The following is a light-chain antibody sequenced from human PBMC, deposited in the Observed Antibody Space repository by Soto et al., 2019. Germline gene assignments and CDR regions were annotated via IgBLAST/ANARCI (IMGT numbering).Light chain of an antibody. CDR2: GAS. CDR1: QSVSSTY. J-gene: IGKJ1*01. CDR3: QHYGRSLTWT. Sequence: EIVLTQSPGTLSLSPGDRATLSFRASQSVSSTYLAWYQQKAGQAPKLLVYGASTRATGTPDRFSGSGSGTYFTLTISRLEPEDFAVYYCQHYGRSLTWTFGQGTKVDI. V-gene: IGKV3-20*01.